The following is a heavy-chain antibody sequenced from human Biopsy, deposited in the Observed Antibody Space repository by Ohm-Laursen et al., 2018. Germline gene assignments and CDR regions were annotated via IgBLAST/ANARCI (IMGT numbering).Heavy chain of an antibody. CDR3: ARVFGGAYYSYAFDI. D-gene: IGHD1-26*01. J-gene: IGHJ3*02. CDR1: DYTFYSYG. V-gene: IGHV1-18*04. Sequence: SVKVSCKASDYTFYSYGITWVRRAPGQGLEWMGWITADEKNSAPKFQGRVTMTTDMSTSTACMELRGLKSDDTAVYYCARVFGGAYYSYAFDIWGQGTLVIVSS. CDR2: ITADEK.